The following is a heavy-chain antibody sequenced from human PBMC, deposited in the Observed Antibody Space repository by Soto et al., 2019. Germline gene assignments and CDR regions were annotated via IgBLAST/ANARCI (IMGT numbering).Heavy chain of an antibody. Sequence: ASVKVSCKASGYTFTGYYMLWVRQAPGQGLEWMGWINPNSGGTNYARKFQGRVTMTRDTSISTAYMGLRRLRSDDTAVYYCARERSVGYCITTTCPKPFYYYAMDVWGQGTTVTVSS. J-gene: IGHJ6*02. CDR1: GYTFTGYY. CDR3: ARERSVGYCITTTCPKPFYYYAMDV. D-gene: IGHD2-2*01. CDR2: INPNSGGT. V-gene: IGHV1-2*02.